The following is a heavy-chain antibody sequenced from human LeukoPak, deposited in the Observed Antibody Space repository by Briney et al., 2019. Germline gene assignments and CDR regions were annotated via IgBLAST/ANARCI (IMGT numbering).Heavy chain of an antibody. V-gene: IGHV4-59*01. D-gene: IGHD3-22*01. J-gene: IGHJ3*02. Sequence: SETLSLTCTVSGGSISSYYWSWIRQPPGKGLEWFGYIYYSGSTNYNPSLKSRVTISVDTSKNQFSLKLSSVTAADTAVYYCARGADYYDSSGLDAFDIWGQGTMVTVSS. CDR3: ARGADYYDSSGLDAFDI. CDR2: IYYSGST. CDR1: GGSISSYY.